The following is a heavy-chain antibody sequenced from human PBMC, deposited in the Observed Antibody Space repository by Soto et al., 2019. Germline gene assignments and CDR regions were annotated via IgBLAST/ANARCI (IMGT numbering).Heavy chain of an antibody. Sequence: GGSLRLSCAASGFTFSSYSMNWVRQAPGKGLEWVSSISSSSSYIYYADSVKGRFTTSRDNAKNSLYLQMNSLRAEDTAVYYCARASSSSFHWFDPWGQGTLVTVSS. CDR1: GFTFSSYS. CDR2: ISSSSSYI. V-gene: IGHV3-21*01. J-gene: IGHJ5*02. CDR3: ARASSSSFHWFDP. D-gene: IGHD6-6*01.